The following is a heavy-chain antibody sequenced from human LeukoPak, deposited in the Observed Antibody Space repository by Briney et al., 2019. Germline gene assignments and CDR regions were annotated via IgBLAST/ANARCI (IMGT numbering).Heavy chain of an antibody. D-gene: IGHD3-22*01. Sequence: NVSGPTLVNPTQTLTLTCTFSGFSLTTSGVGVGWIRQPPGKALEWLALINWDDQKVYSPSLQSRLSITKDTSKNQVVLTMANVDPVDTATYYCAHRRDSGGYQYRYWFAPWGQGTLVTVSS. V-gene: IGHV2-5*02. CDR3: AHRRDSGGYQYRYWFAP. CDR2: INWDDQK. CDR1: GFSLTTSGVG. J-gene: IGHJ5*02.